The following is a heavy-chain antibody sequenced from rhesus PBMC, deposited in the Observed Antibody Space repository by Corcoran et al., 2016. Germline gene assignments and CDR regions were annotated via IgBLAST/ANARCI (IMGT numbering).Heavy chain of an antibody. J-gene: IGHJ2*01. Sequence: QLQLQDSGPGLVKPSETLSLTCAVSGGSISSNYWSWIRQPPGKGLEWIGRISGSGGSTDYNPSLKSRVTISTDTAKNQFSLKLSSVTAADTAVYYCARDWAYNWNYGYFDLWGPGTPITISS. CDR2: ISGSGGST. V-gene: IGHV4-173*01. CDR3: ARDWAYNWNYGYFDL. CDR1: GGSISSNY. D-gene: IGHD1-26*01.